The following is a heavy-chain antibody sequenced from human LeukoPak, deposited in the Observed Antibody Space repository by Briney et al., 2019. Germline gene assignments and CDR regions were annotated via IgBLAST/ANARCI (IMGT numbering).Heavy chain of an antibody. CDR3: AKGPLRGTAAAIDY. CDR1: GFTFRNAG. J-gene: IGHJ4*02. V-gene: IGHV3-33*06. D-gene: IGHD2-2*01. Sequence: GRSLRLSCAVSGFTFRNAGMNWVRQAPGKGLEWVAIIWYDGSNEYYGDSVKGRFTISRDISTDTLWLQMDSLRTEDTAVYYCAKGPLRGTAAAIDYWGQGTLVTVSS. CDR2: IWYDGSNE.